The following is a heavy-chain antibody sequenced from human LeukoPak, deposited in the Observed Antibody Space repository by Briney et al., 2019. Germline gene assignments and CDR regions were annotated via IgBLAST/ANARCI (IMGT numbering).Heavy chain of an antibody. Sequence: GGSLRLSCAASGFTFSSYWMSWVRQAPGKGLEWVANIKQDGSEKYYVDSVKGRLTISRDNAKNSLYLQMDSLRAEDTAVYYCARDRRGYGTYYFDYWGQGTLVTVSS. J-gene: IGHJ4*02. CDR1: GFTFSSYW. CDR2: IKQDGSEK. CDR3: ARDRRGYGTYYFDY. D-gene: IGHD5-18*01. V-gene: IGHV3-7*04.